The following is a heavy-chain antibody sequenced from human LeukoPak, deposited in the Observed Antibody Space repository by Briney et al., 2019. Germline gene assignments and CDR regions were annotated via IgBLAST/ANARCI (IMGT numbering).Heavy chain of an antibody. V-gene: IGHV3-49*04. J-gene: IGHJ5*02. CDR1: GFTFGDYA. D-gene: IGHD4-17*01. CDR2: IRSKAYGGTT. Sequence: PGGSLRLSCTASGFTFGDYAMSWVRQAPGKGLEWVGFIRSKAYGGTTEYAASVKGRFTISRDDSKSIAYLQMNSLKTEDTAVYYCTRDNGDYYFPNWSDPWGQGTLVTVSS. CDR3: TRDNGDYYFPNWSDP.